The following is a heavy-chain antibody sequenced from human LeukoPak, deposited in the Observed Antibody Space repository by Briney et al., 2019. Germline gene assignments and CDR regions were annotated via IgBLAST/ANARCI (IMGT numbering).Heavy chain of an antibody. Sequence: GGSLRLSCAASGFTFGSYSMNWVRQAPGKGLEWVSYISSSSSTIYYADSVKGRFTISRDNAKNSLYLQMNSLRDEDTAVYYCARDIAPPGVYYYYGMDVWGPGTTVTVSS. CDR3: ARDIAPPGVYYYYGMDV. D-gene: IGHD6-13*01. J-gene: IGHJ6*02. V-gene: IGHV3-48*02. CDR2: ISSSSSTI. CDR1: GFTFGSYS.